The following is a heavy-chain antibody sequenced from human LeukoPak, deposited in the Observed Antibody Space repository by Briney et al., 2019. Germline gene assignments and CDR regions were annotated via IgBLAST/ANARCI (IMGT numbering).Heavy chain of an antibody. Sequence: PSETLSLTSTVSGGSISSSSYYWGWIRQPPGKGLEWIGSIYYSGSTYYNPSLKSRVTISVDTSKNQFSLKLSSVTAADTAVYYCASAMVRGVIMGFYYWGQGTLVTVSS. CDR1: GGSISSSSYY. CDR3: ASAMVRGVIMGFYY. D-gene: IGHD3-10*01. J-gene: IGHJ4*02. V-gene: IGHV4-39*01. CDR2: IYYSGST.